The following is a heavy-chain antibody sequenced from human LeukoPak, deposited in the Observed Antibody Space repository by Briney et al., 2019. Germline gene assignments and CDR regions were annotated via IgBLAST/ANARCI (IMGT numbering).Heavy chain of an antibody. Sequence: SETLSLTCAVSGGSISSGGYSWSWIRQPPGKGLEWIGYIYHSGSTYYNPSLKSRVTISVDTSKNQFSLKLSSVTAADTAVYYCARSTGTTYPFDYWGQGTLVTVSS. D-gene: IGHD1-7*01. CDR3: ARSTGTTYPFDY. J-gene: IGHJ4*02. CDR1: GGSISSGGYS. CDR2: IYHSGST. V-gene: IGHV4-30-2*02.